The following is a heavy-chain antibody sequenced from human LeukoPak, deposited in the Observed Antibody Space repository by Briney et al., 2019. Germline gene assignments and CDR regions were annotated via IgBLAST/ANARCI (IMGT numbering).Heavy chain of an antibody. CDR2: ISSSSSYI. CDR1: GFTFSSYS. CDR3: ARDPTGYSSGWYYFDY. D-gene: IGHD6-19*01. Sequence: GGSLRLSCAASGFTFSSYSMNWVRQAPGKGLEWASSISSSSSYIYYADSVKGRFTISRDNAKNSLYLQMNSLRAEDTAVYYCARDPTGYSSGWYYFDYWGQGTLVTVSS. V-gene: IGHV3-21*01. J-gene: IGHJ4*02.